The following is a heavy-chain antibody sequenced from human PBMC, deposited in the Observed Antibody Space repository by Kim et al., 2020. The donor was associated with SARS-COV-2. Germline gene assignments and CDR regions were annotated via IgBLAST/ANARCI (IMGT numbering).Heavy chain of an antibody. CDR1: GGSFSGYY. J-gene: IGHJ6*02. D-gene: IGHD3-10*01. CDR3: ATARSITRKTRGYYGMDV. CDR2: INHSGST. Sequence: SETLSLTCAVYGGSFSGYYWSWIRQPPGKGLEWIGEINHSGSTNYNPSLKSRVTISVDTSKNQFSLKLSSVTAADTAVYYCATARSITRKTRGYYGMDVWGQGTTVTVSS. V-gene: IGHV4-34*01.